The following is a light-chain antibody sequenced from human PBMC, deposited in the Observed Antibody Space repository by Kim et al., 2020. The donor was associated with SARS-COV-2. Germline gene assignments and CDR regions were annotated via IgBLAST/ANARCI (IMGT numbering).Light chain of an antibody. CDR3: QEYERHPYT. CDR2: KAS. Sequence: DIQMTQSPSTLSASVGDRVTITCRASQSISSWLAWYQQKPGKAPKLLIYKASTLEGGVPSRFSGRGAGTEFTLSINSLQPGNFATCSCQEYERHPYTLGRGNMLKI. J-gene: IGKJ2*01. CDR1: QSISSW. V-gene: IGKV1-5*03.